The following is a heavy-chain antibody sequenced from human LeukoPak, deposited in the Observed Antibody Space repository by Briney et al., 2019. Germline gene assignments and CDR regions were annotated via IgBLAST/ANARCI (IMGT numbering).Heavy chain of an antibody. CDR2: INPNSGGT. D-gene: IGHD3-16*01. J-gene: IGHJ5*02. Sequence: ASVKVSCKASGYTFTGYYMHWVRQAPGQGLEWMGWINPNSGGTNYAQKFQGRVTMTRDRSISTAYMELSRLTSDDTAVYYCARASFWESPINWFAPWGQGTLVTVSS. V-gene: IGHV1-2*02. CDR1: GYTFTGYY. CDR3: ARASFWESPINWFAP.